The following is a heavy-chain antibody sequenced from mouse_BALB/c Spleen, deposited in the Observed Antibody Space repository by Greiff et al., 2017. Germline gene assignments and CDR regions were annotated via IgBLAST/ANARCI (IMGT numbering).Heavy chain of an antibody. CDR2: IRSKSNNYAT. D-gene: IGHD1-1*01. J-gene: IGHJ2*01. CDR1: GFTFNTYA. Sequence: EVKLVESGGGLVQPKGSLKLSCAASGFTFNTYAMNWVRQAPGKGLEWVARIRSKSNNYATYYADSVKDRFTISRDDSQSMLYLQMNNLKTEDTAMYYCVRHGSSWDFDYWGQGTTLTVSS. CDR3: VRHGSSWDFDY. V-gene: IGHV10-1*02.